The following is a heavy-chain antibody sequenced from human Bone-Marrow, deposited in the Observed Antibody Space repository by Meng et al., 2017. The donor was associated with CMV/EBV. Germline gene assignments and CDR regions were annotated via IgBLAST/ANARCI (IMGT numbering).Heavy chain of an antibody. V-gene: IGHV1-46*01. J-gene: IGHJ5*02. CDR3: ARAPYCSGEFCRGGFDP. CDR2: INPSGGST. CDR1: YPFTSYY. Sequence: YPFTSYYIEWVRQAPGQGLEWMGRINPSGGSTSYAQKFQGRVTMTRDTSTSTVYMELSSLRSEDTAVYYCARAPYCSGEFCRGGFDPWGQGTLVTVSS. D-gene: IGHD2-15*01.